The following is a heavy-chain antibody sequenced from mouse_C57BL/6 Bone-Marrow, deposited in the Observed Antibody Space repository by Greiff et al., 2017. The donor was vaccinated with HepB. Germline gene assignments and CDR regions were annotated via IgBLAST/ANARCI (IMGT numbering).Heavy chain of an antibody. D-gene: IGHD1-1*01. V-gene: IGHV7-3*01. CDR2: IRNKANGYTT. CDR3: ARPNYYGSSWYFDV. Sequence: EVKLMESGGGLVQPGGSLSLSCAASGFTFTDYYMSWVRQPPGKALEWLGFIRNKANGYTTEYSASVKGRFTISRDNSQSILYLQMNALRAEDSATYYCARPNYYGSSWYFDVWGTGTTVTVSS. CDR1: GFTFTDYY. J-gene: IGHJ1*03.